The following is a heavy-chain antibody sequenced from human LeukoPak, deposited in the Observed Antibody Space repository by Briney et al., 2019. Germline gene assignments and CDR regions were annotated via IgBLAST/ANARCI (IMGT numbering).Heavy chain of an antibody. V-gene: IGHV3-23*01. D-gene: IGHD5-24*01. Sequence: PGGSLRLSCAASGFTFSTYAMSWVRQAPGKGLEWVSSISGSGGSTSYADSVKGRFIISRDNSRNTLYVQMNSLRAEDTAVYYCAKVAGGYNTVNFFDYWGQGTLVTVSS. J-gene: IGHJ4*02. CDR3: AKVAGGYNTVNFFDY. CDR2: ISGSGGST. CDR1: GFTFSTYA.